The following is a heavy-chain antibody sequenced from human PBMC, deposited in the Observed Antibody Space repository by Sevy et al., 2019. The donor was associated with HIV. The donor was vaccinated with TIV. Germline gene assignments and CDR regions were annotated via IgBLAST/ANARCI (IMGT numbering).Heavy chain of an antibody. J-gene: IGHJ1*01. CDR3: ARQGEQQLVRLYFQH. CDR2: IYYSGST. Sequence: SETLSLTCTVSGGAISSSSYYWGWIRQPPGNGLEWIGSIYYSGSTSYNPSLKSRVTISVDTSKNQFSLKLSSVTAADTAVYYCARQGEQQLVRLYFQHWGQGTLVTVSS. CDR1: GGAISSSSYY. D-gene: IGHD6-13*01. V-gene: IGHV4-39*01.